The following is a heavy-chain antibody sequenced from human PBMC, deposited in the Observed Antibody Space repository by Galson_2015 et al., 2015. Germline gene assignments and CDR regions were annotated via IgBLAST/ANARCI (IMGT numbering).Heavy chain of an antibody. CDR2: IYFSGKT. Sequence: SETLSLTCTVSGGSLSSSSYYWGWVRQSPGKGLEWLGNIYFSGKTSYNPSLKRRLTILIDTSKNQFSLRLTSVTAADAAVYYCARLDGGKTVYGVVTARYHMNVWGKGTTVTVSS. J-gene: IGHJ6*04. D-gene: IGHD3-3*01. CDR3: ARLDGGKTVYGVVTARYHMNV. V-gene: IGHV4-39*01. CDR1: GGSLSSSSYY.